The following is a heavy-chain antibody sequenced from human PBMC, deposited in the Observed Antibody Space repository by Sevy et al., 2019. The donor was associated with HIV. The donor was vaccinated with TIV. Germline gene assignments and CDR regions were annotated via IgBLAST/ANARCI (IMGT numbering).Heavy chain of an antibody. V-gene: IGHV3-30-3*01. D-gene: IGHD5-18*01. J-gene: IGHJ6*02. CDR3: AGGDVDTAMVTTRYYYGMDV. Sequence: GGSLRLSCAASGFTFSSYAMHWVRQAPGKGLEWVAVISYDGSNKYYADSVKGRFTISRDNSKNTLYLQMNSLRAEDTAVYYCAGGDVDTAMVTTRYYYGMDVWGQGTTVTVSS. CDR1: GFTFSSYA. CDR2: ISYDGSNK.